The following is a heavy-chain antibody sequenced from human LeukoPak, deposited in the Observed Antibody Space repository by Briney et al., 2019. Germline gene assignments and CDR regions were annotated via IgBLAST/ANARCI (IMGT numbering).Heavy chain of an antibody. CDR1: GFTFSAYA. CDR3: ARDPNGDYIGAFDM. D-gene: IGHD4-17*01. V-gene: IGHV3-23*01. Sequence: TGGSLRLSCTASGFTFSAYAMMWVRQAPGKGPEWVSAIRGGGTSEFYADSVKDRFRISRDNSKDTLFLQMNSLRAEDTAVYYCARDPNGDYIGAFDMWGPGTMVTVSS. J-gene: IGHJ3*02. CDR2: IRGGGTSE.